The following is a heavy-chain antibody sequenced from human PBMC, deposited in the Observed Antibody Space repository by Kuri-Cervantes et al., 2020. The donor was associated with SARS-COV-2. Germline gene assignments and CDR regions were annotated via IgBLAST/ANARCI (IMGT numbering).Heavy chain of an antibody. CDR1: GFTFSSYA. J-gene: IGHJ4*02. V-gene: IGHV3-30*04. CDR2: ISYDGSNK. D-gene: IGHD3/OR15-3a*01. Sequence: GESLKISCAASGFTFSSYAMHWVRQAPGKGLEWVAVISYDGSNKYYADSVKGRFTISRDTAKNSLFLQMNSLRTEDTALYYCAKDTGYDFSSFDYWGQGTLVTVSS. CDR3: AKDTGYDFSSFDY.